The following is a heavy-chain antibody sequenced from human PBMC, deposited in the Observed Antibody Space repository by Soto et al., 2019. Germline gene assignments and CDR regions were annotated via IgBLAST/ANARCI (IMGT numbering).Heavy chain of an antibody. CDR1: GGTFRTYA. CDR2: IIPILGTI. D-gene: IGHD6-19*01. CDR3: AKGAVAGTPTSYYYYGMDV. Sequence: QVQLLQSGAEVKKPGSSVRVSCEASGGTFRTYAISWVRQDPGQGLEWMGEIIPILGTINYAQKFQGRLNTTADESTATVYMDLRSLRSDDTALYYCAKGAVAGTPTSYYYYGMDVWGQGTTVTVSS. J-gene: IGHJ6*02. V-gene: IGHV1-69*11.